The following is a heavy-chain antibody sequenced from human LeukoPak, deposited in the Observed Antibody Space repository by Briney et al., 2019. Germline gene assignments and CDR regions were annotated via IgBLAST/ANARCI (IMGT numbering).Heavy chain of an antibody. V-gene: IGHV1-18*01. CDR1: GYTFSNYG. CDR3: ARDFAWGSGGAPIDDNWLDP. J-gene: IGHJ5*02. D-gene: IGHD7-27*01. CDR2: ISGHNGNT. Sequence: ASVKVSCKASGYTFSNYGISRVRQAPGHGLEWMGWISGHNGNTNYAQKVQGRATMTTDTSTSTAYMELRSLRFDDTAVYYCARDFAWGSGGAPIDDNWLDPWGQGTLVTVSS.